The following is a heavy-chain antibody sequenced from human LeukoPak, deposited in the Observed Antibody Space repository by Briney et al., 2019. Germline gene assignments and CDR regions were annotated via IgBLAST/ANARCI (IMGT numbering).Heavy chain of an antibody. CDR1: GYSFTTYD. CDR3: ARDPNQYEAVHPFDY. Sequence: ASVTVSCKASGYSFTTYDITWVRQAPGQGLEWMGWISTYNGNTKYSQKLQGRVTMTTDTSTTTVYMELRSLRSDDTAVYYCARDPNQYEAVHPFDYWGQGTLVTVSS. D-gene: IGHD6-19*01. J-gene: IGHJ4*02. V-gene: IGHV1-18*01. CDR2: ISTYNGNT.